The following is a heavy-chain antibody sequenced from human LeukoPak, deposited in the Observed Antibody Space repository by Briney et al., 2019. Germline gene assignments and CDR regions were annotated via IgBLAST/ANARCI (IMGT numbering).Heavy chain of an antibody. D-gene: IGHD1-1*01. Sequence: GGSLRLSCAASGFTFSSYAMSWVRQAPGKGLEWVSGISGSGSSTYYADSVKDRFTIFRDNSQNTLYLQMDSLRAEDTAIYFCAKDQRMAQTTCFFDYWGQGTLVTVSS. CDR1: GFTFSSYA. CDR3: AKDQRMAQTTCFFDY. J-gene: IGHJ4*02. CDR2: ISGSGSST. V-gene: IGHV3-23*01.